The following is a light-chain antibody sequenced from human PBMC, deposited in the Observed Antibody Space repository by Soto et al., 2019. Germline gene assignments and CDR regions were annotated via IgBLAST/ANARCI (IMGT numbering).Light chain of an antibody. J-gene: IGKJ4*01. CDR2: GAS. CDR3: QQYHGYPLT. Sequence: DIQMTQSPSSLSALVGDRVTITCRASEGIRSYLAWFQQKPGKAPKALIYGASRVQSGVPPRFSGSGSGTEFTLAISSLQPDDFATYYCQQYHGYPLTFGGGTKVEIK. CDR1: EGIRSY. V-gene: IGKV1-16*01.